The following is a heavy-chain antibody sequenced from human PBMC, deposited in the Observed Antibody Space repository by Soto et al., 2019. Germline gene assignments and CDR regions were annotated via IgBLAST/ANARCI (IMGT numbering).Heavy chain of an antibody. J-gene: IGHJ4*02. CDR2: TSYDGTTK. CDR1: GFTFRYHG. D-gene: IGHD4-17*01. V-gene: IGHV3-30*18. CDR3: AKEIGLTDPKFGDNDPLDH. Sequence: QVQLVESGGGVVQPGRSLRLSCEASGFTFRYHGMHWVRQAPGTGLEWVTFTSYDGTTKVYADSVKGRLAISRDNSRNTLYLQMNSLRVEDTAVYSCAKEIGLTDPKFGDNDPLDHWGQGALVTVSS.